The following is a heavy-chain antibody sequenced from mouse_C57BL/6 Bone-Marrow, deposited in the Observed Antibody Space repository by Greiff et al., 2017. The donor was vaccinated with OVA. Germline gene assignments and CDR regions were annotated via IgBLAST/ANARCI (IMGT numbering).Heavy chain of an antibody. Sequence: QVQLQQPGAELVKPGASVKMSCKASGYTFTSYWITWVKQRPGQGLEWIGDIYPGSGSTNYNEKFQSKATLTVDTSSSTAYMQLSSLTSKDTAVYYCARSGDYGSSDYWGQGTTLTVSS. D-gene: IGHD1-1*01. CDR3: ARSGDYGSSDY. J-gene: IGHJ2*01. V-gene: IGHV1-55*01. CDR2: IYPGSGST. CDR1: GYTFTSYW.